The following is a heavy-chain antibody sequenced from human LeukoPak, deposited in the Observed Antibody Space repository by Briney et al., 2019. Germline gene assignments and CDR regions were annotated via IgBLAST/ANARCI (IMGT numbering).Heavy chain of an antibody. V-gene: IGHV1-18*01. CDR2: ISAYNGNT. J-gene: IGHJ4*02. D-gene: IGHD3-22*01. Sequence: ASVKVSCKASGYTFTSYGISWVRQAPGQGLEWMGWISAYNGNTNYAQKFQGRVTMTRDTSISTAYMELSRLRSDDTAVYYCARVQSEYYYDSSGYYYWGQGTLVTVSS. CDR3: ARVQSEYYYDSSGYYY. CDR1: GYTFTSYG.